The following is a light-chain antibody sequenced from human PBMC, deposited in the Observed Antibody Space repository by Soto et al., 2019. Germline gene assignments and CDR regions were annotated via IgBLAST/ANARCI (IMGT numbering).Light chain of an antibody. CDR3: QQYVSSPWA. CDR2: GAS. Sequence: EIVLAQSPGTLSLSPGERATLSCRASQSVTNSFLARYQQKPGQAPRLLIYGASRRATGIPDRFTGSGSGTDFTLTISRLEPEDFAVYYCQQYVSSPWAFGQGTKVDIK. V-gene: IGKV3-20*01. CDR1: QSVTNSF. J-gene: IGKJ1*01.